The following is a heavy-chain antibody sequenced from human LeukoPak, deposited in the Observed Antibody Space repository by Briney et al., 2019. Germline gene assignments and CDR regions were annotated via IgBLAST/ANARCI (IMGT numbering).Heavy chain of an antibody. CDR2: ISAYNGNT. CDR1: GYTFTSYG. V-gene: IGHV1-18*01. D-gene: IGHD6-13*01. J-gene: IGHJ4*02. Sequence: ASVKVSCKASGYTFTSYGISWVRQAPGQGLEWMGWISAYNGNTNYAQKLQGRVTMTTDTSTSTAYMELRSLRSDDTAVYHCATDIAAAGPNAFDYWGQGTLVTVSS. CDR3: ATDIAAAGPNAFDY.